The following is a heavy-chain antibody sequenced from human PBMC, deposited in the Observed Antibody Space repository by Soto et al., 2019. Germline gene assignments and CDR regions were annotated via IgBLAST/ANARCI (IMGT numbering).Heavy chain of an antibody. Sequence: FLRLSCAASGFTFSDYYMRWIRQAPGKGLEWVSYISSISSYTNYTDSVKGRFTISRDNAKNSLYLQMNSLRAEDTDVYYCASDEGGIAVAGNYYYGWDVCGKRTTVTVAS. CDR3: ASDEGGIAVAGNYYYGWDV. CDR2: ISSISSYT. D-gene: IGHD6-19*01. V-gene: IGHV3-11*06. J-gene: IGHJ6*04. CDR1: GFTFSDYY.